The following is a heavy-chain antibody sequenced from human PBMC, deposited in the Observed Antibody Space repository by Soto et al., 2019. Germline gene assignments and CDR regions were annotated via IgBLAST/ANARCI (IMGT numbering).Heavy chain of an antibody. J-gene: IGHJ4*02. CDR2: ISGFNGQT. D-gene: IGHD3-10*01. Sequence: VASVKVSCKASGNTFASHGFSWVRQAPGQGLEWMGWISGFNGQTNYALKFQGRVTLTTDASTSTAYMELRSLRSDDTAVYFFARVDPRGVAVVRDYWGQGTLVTVS. V-gene: IGHV1-18*01. CDR1: GNTFASHG. CDR3: ARVDPRGVAVVRDY.